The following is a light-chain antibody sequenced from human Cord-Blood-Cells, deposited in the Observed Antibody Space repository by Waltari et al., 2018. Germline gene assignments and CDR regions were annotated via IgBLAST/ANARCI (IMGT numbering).Light chain of an antibody. J-gene: IGKJ3*01. Sequence: DIQLTQSPYFLSASVGDRVTITCRASQGISSYLAWYQQKPGKAPKLLLYAASTLQSGVPSRFSGSGSGTEFTLTISSLQPEDFATYYCQQLNSYFGPGTKVDIK. CDR1: QGISSY. V-gene: IGKV1-9*01. CDR3: QQLNSY. CDR2: AAS.